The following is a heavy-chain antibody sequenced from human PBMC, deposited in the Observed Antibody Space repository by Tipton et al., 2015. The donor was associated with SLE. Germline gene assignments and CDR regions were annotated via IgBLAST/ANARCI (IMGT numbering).Heavy chain of an antibody. CDR2: INHSGST. V-gene: IGHV4-34*01. J-gene: IGHJ5*02. CDR3: ARGNPQGDYDWTRRQYFGP. CDR1: GGSFSGNY. D-gene: IGHD4-17*01. Sequence: AGLVKPSETLSLTCAVYGGSFSGNYWTWVRQAPGKGLEWIGEINHSGSTNYNPSLKSRVTISVETSKHQFSLEVSSVTAADTAVYYCARGNPQGDYDWTRRQYFGPWGQGTLVTVSS.